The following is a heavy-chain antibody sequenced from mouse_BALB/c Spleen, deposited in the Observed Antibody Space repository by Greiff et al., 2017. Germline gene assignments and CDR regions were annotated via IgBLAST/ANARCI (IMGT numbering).Heavy chain of an antibody. CDR1: GFTFSSFG. Sequence: EVNLVESGGGLVQPGGSRKLSCAASGFTFSSFGMHWVRQAPEKGLEWVAYISSGSSTIYYADTVKGRFTISRDNPKNTLFLQMTSLRSEDTAMYYCARHYYGNWYFDVWGAGTTVTVSS. CDR3: ARHYYGNWYFDV. J-gene: IGHJ1*01. V-gene: IGHV5-17*02. D-gene: IGHD2-1*01. CDR2: ISSGSSTI.